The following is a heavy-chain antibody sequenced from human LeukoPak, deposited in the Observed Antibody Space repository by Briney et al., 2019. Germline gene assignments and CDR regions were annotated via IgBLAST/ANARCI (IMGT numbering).Heavy chain of an antibody. D-gene: IGHD2-2*02. CDR3: ARRQYCSSTSCYSYYYYYYMDV. CDR1: GYTFTMYY. J-gene: IGHJ6*03. V-gene: IGHV1-46*01. CDR2: INPTDGAT. Sequence: ASVKVSCKASGYTFTMYYIHWVRQAPGQGLEWMGVINPTDGATTYAQRFQGRVTMTRNTSISTAYMELSSLRSEDTAVYYCARRQYCSSTSCYSYYYYYYMDVWGKGITVTVSS.